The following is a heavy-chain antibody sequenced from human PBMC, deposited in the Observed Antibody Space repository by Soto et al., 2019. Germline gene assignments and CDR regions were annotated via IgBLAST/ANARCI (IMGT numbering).Heavy chain of an antibody. D-gene: IGHD2-2*01. CDR1: GFTFSSYS. J-gene: IGHJ4*02. CDR2: INSSSSTI. Sequence: GGSLRLSCAASGFTFSSYSMNWVRQAPGKGLEWVSHINSSSSTIYYADSVKGRVTISRDNAKNSLYLQMNSLRAEDTAVYYCARDNPQLLFDYWGQGTLVTVSS. V-gene: IGHV3-48*01. CDR3: ARDNPQLLFDY.